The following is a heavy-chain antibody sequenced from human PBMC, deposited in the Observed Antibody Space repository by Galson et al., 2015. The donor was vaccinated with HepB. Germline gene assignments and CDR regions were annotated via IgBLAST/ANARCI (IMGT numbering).Heavy chain of an antibody. CDR2: ISGSGSLR. D-gene: IGHD4/OR15-4a*01. J-gene: IGHJ3*01. V-gene: IGHV3-23*01. CDR1: GFTFARYA. Sequence: SLRLSCAPSGFTFARYAMTWVRQAPGKGLEWISLISGSGSLRYYAESVKGRFTISRDNSRNTLYLQLNSLSTEDTSVFYCVRDTSLAMVQRRGFQAWGQGTTVIVSS. CDR3: VRDTSLAMVQRRGFQA.